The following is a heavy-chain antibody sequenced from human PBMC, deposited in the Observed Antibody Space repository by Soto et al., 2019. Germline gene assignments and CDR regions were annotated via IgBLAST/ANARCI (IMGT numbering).Heavy chain of an antibody. V-gene: IGHV1-8*01. D-gene: IGHD2-15*01. CDR1: GYTFTSYD. Sequence: ASVKVSCKASGYTFTSYDMNWVRQATGQGLEWMGWMNPNSGNTGYAQKFQGRVTMTRNTSISTAYMELSSLRSEDTAVYYCARDRAVYGRNYYGMDVWGQGTTVTVSS. CDR3: ARDRAVYGRNYYGMDV. J-gene: IGHJ6*02. CDR2: MNPNSGNT.